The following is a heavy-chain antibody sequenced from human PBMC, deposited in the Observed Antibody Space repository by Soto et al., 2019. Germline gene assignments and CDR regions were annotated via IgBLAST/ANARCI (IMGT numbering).Heavy chain of an antibody. CDR3: TTDSPVVVITSGGSFDY. CDR1: GFTFSNAW. D-gene: IGHD3-22*01. Sequence: GGSLRLSCAASGFTFSNAWMNWVRQAPGKGLEWVGRIKSKTDGGTTDYAAPVKGRFTISRDDSKNTLYLQMNSLKTEDTAVYYCTTDSPVVVITSGGSFDYWGQGTLVTVSS. CDR2: IKSKTDGGTT. J-gene: IGHJ4*02. V-gene: IGHV3-15*07.